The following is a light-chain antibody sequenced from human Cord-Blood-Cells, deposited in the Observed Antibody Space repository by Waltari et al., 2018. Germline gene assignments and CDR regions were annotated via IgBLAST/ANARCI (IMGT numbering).Light chain of an antibody. CDR3: RQYYSTPT. V-gene: IGKV4-1*01. CDR2: WAS. Sequence: DIVMTQSPDSLAVSLGERATINCKSSQSVLYSSNNKNYLAWYQQKPGQPPKLLIYWASTRESGVPDRFSGSGSVTDFTLTISSLQAEDVAVYYCRQYYSTPTFGQGTKVEIK. CDR1: QSVLYSSNNKNY. J-gene: IGKJ1*01.